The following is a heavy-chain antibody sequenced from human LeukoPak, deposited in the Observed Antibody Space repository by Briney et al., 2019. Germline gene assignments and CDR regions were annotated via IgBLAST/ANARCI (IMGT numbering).Heavy chain of an antibody. D-gene: IGHD3-22*01. J-gene: IGHJ4*02. CDR3: ARGSSGYYYFDY. CDR1: GGSFSGYY. Sequence: PSETLSLTCAVYGGSFSGYYWSWIRQPPGKGLEWIGEINHSGSTNYNPSLKSRVTISVDTPKNQFSLKLSSVTAADTAVYYCARGSSGYYYFDYWGQGTLVTVSS. CDR2: INHSGST. V-gene: IGHV4-34*01.